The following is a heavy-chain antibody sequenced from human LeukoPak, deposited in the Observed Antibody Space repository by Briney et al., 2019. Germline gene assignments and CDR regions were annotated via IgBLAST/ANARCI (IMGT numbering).Heavy chain of an antibody. V-gene: IGHV3-48*02. CDR2: ISGTSTNI. J-gene: IGHJ4*02. D-gene: IGHD3-10*01. CDR3: AKNLELWFGDLLYFDS. Sequence: PGGSLRLSCAASGFTFSSYSMNWVRQAPGKGLEWVSYISGTSTNIYYADSVKGRFTISRDTSKKTLYLQMNSLSEEDTAVYYCAKNLELWFGDLLYFDSWGQGTLVTVSS. CDR1: GFTFSSYS.